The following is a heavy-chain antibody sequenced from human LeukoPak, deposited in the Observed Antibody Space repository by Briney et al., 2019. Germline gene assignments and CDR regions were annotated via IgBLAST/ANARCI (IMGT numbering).Heavy chain of an antibody. CDR3: ARLRTYYYGSGSPPAGY. Sequence: PSETLSLTCAVSGGSISSSNWWSWGRQPPGKGLEWIGEIYHSGSTNYNPSLKSRVTISVDTSKNQFSLKLSSVTAADTAVYYCARLRTYYYGSGSPPAGYWGQGTLVTVSS. CDR1: GGSISSSNW. V-gene: IGHV4-4*02. D-gene: IGHD3-10*01. J-gene: IGHJ4*02. CDR2: IYHSGST.